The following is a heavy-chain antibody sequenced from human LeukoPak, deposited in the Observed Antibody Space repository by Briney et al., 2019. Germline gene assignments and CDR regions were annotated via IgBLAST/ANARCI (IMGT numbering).Heavy chain of an antibody. CDR3: ARGYGDRLDCFDP. CDR2: ISYDGSNK. V-gene: IGHV3-30-3*01. Sequence: GRSLRLSCAASGFTFSSYAMHWVRQAPGKGLEWVAVISYDGSNKYYADSVKGRFTISRDNSKNTLYLQMNSLRAEDTAVYYCARGYGDRLDCFDPWGQGTLVTVSS. J-gene: IGHJ5*02. D-gene: IGHD4-17*01. CDR1: GFTFSSYA.